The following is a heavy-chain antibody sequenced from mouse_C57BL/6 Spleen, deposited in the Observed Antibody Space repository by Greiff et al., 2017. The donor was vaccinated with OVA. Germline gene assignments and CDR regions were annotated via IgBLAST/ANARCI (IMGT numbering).Heavy chain of an antibody. CDR2: FYPGSGSI. CDR3: ARQMVTTWYFDY. D-gene: IGHD2-2*01. Sequence: QVQLKHSGAELVKPGASVKLSCKASGYTFTEYTIHWVKQRSGQGLEWIGWFYPGSGSIKYNEKFKDKATLTADKSSSTVYMELSRLTSEDSAVYFCARQMVTTWYFDYWGQGTTLTVSS. V-gene: IGHV1-62-2*01. CDR1: GYTFTEYT. J-gene: IGHJ2*01.